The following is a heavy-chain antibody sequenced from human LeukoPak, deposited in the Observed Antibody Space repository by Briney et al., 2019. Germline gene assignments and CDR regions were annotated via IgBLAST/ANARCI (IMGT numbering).Heavy chain of an antibody. CDR2: IYDSGST. CDR1: GGSISSGGYY. V-gene: IGHV4-31*03. CDR3: TRERSIVVVPAARERAFDY. Sequence: PSETLSLTCTVSGGSISSGGYYWSWIRQHPGKGLEWIGYIYDSGSTYYNPSLKSRVTISVDTFKNQFSLKLSSVTAADTAVYYCTRERSIVVVPAARERAFDYWGQGTLVTVSS. J-gene: IGHJ4*02. D-gene: IGHD2-2*01.